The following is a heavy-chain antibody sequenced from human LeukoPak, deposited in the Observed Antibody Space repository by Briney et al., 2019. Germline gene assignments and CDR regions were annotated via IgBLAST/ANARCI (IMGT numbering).Heavy chain of an antibody. J-gene: IGHJ4*02. CDR2: IYYSGST. V-gene: IGHV4-39*07. CDR3: ARTLHPPNLNWYFDY. Sequence: PSETLSLTCTVSGGSISSSSYYWGWIRQPPGKGLEWIGSIYYSGSTYYNPSLKSRVTISVDTSKNQFSLKLSSVTAADTAIYCARTLHPPNLNWYFDYWGQGILVTVSS. D-gene: IGHD1-1*01. CDR1: GGSISSSSYY.